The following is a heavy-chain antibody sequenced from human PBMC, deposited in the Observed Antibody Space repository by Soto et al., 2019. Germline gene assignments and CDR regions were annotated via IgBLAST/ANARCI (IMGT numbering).Heavy chain of an antibody. CDR2: ISYDGSNK. D-gene: IGHD6-19*01. J-gene: IGHJ4*02. V-gene: IGHV3-30*18. Sequence: GGSLRLSCAASGFTFSSYGMHWVRQAPGKGLEWVAVISYDGSNKYYADSVKGRFTISRDNSKNTLYLQMNSLRAEDTAVYYCAKDGGGLVRVYWGQGTLVTVSS. CDR1: GFTFSSYG. CDR3: AKDGGGLVRVY.